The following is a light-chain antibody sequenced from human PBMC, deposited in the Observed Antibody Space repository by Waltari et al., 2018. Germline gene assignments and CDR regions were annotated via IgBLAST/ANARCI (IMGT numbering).Light chain of an antibody. J-gene: IGKJ4*01. CDR1: QSINNF. V-gene: IGKV1-39*01. CDR3: QQSYSIPPT. Sequence: RVTITCRKSQSINNFLNWYQQKPGKAPKLLIYAASNLQSGVPSRFSGSASGTDFTLTISTLQPDDFATYYCQQSYSIPPTFGGGTKVEIQ. CDR2: AAS.